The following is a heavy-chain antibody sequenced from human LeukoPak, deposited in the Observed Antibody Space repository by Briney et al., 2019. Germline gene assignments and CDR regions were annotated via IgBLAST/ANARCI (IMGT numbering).Heavy chain of an antibody. J-gene: IGHJ4*02. CDR2: IKQDGSEK. V-gene: IGHV3-7*01. CDR3: ARRDHGDYGEEY. Sequence: PGGSLRLSCAASGFTFSSYEMTWVRQAPGKGLEWVANIKQDGSEKYYVDSVKGRFTISRDNAKNSLSLQMNSLRAEDTAVYYCARRDHGDYGEEYWGQGTLVTVSS. D-gene: IGHD4-17*01. CDR1: GFTFSSYE.